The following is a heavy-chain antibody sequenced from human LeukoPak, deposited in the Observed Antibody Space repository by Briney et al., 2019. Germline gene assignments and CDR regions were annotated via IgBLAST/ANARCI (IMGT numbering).Heavy chain of an antibody. CDR3: ALGVRLAELSFGY. CDR2: ISGSGGST. CDR1: GFTFISYA. J-gene: IGHJ4*02. V-gene: IGHV3-23*01. D-gene: IGHD3-16*02. Sequence: GGSLRLSCLASGFTFISYAMSWVRPAPGRGLEWVGAISGSGGSTYYADSVKGRFTISRDNSKNTLYLQMNSLRAEDTAVYYCALGVRLAELSFGYWGQGTLVTVSS.